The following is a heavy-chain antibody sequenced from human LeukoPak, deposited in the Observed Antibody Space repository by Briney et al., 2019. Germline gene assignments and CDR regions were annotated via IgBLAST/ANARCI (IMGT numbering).Heavy chain of an antibody. D-gene: IGHD6-13*01. CDR1: GGTFRSYA. J-gene: IGHJ4*02. V-gene: IGHV1-69*01. CDR3: ARADLAAAGRGYFDY. Sequence: ASVKVSCKASGGTFRSYAITWVRQAPGKGLEWMGGIIPMINTPKYAQKFQGRVTITADESTSTAYMELSSLRSEDTAVYYCARADLAAAGRGYFDYWGQGTLVTVSS. CDR2: IIPMINTP.